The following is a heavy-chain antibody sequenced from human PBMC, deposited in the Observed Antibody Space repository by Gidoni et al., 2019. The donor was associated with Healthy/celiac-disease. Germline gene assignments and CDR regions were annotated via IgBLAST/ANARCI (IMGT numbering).Heavy chain of an antibody. V-gene: IGHV4-61*02. CDR3: ASGREQQLDG. D-gene: IGHD6-13*01. CDR1: GGSISSGSYY. Sequence: QGQLQESGPGLVKPPQTLSLTCPVSGGSISSGSYYWSWIRQPAGKGLAWIGRIYPSGSTNYNPSIKSRVTISVDTSKNQFSLKLSSVTAADTAVYYCASGREQQLDGWGQGTLVTVSS. J-gene: IGHJ4*02. CDR2: IYPSGST.